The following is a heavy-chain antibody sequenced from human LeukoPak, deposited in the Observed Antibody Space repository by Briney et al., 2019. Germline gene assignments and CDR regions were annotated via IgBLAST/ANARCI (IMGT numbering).Heavy chain of an antibody. V-gene: IGHV1-8*01. CDR3: ARALNGDDFWSGYTYYYYGMDV. D-gene: IGHD3-3*01. CDR1: GYTFTSYD. J-gene: IGHJ6*02. CDR2: MNPNSGNT. Sequence: ASVKVSCKASGYTFTSYDINWVRQATGQGLEWMGWMNPNSGNTGYAQKFQGRVTMTRNTSISTAYMELSSLRSEDTAVYYCARALNGDDFWSGYTYYYYGMDVWGQGTTVTVSS.